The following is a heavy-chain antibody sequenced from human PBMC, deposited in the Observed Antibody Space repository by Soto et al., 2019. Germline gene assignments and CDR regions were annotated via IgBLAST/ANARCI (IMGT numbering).Heavy chain of an antibody. CDR1: GFTFSSYW. J-gene: IGHJ2*01. V-gene: IGHV3-74*01. CDR3: TREGFHWYFDL. CDR2: INCDGSST. Sequence: PGGSLRLSCAASGFTFSSYWMHWVRQAPGKGLVWVSRINCDGSSTSYADSVKGRFTISRDNAKNTLYLQMNSLRAEDTAVYYCTREGFHWYFDLWGRGTLVTVSS.